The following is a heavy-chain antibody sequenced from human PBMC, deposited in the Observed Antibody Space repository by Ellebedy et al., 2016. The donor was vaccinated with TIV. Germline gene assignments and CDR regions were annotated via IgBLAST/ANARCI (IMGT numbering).Heavy chain of an antibody. V-gene: IGHV4-38-2*01. Sequence: GSLRLSCAASGFTLSNYWMHWIRQPPGKGLEWIGNFYHSGSTYYTPSLKSRVTISVDTSKNQFSLKLSSVTAADTAVYYCARVGMHTAMDDYWGQGTLVTVS. CDR2: FYHSGST. CDR1: GFTLSNYW. CDR3: ARVGMHTAMDDY. J-gene: IGHJ4*02. D-gene: IGHD5-18*01.